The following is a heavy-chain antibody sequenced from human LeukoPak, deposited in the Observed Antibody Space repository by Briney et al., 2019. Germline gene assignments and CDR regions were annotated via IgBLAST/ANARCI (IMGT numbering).Heavy chain of an antibody. Sequence: PGGSLRLSCAASGFTFSSYAMSWVRQAPGKGLEWVSAISGSGGSTYYADSVKGRFTISRDNAKNTLYLQMNSLRAEDTAVYYCARGTNGYNYGYLDYWGQGTLVTVSS. V-gene: IGHV3-23*01. CDR2: ISGSGGST. D-gene: IGHD5-24*01. CDR3: ARGTNGYNYGYLDY. CDR1: GFTFSSYA. J-gene: IGHJ4*02.